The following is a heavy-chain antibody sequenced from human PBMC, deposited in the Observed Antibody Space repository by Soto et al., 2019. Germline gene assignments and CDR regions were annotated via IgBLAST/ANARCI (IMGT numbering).Heavy chain of an antibody. Sequence: SETLSLTCTVSGGSISSYYWSWIRQPPGKGLEWIGYIYCSGSTNYNPSLKSRVTISVDTSKNQFSLKLSSVTAADTAVYYCARARGGYYDYWGQGTLVTVSS. J-gene: IGHJ4*02. CDR3: ARARGGYYDY. CDR2: IYCSGST. V-gene: IGHV4-59*01. D-gene: IGHD3-22*01. CDR1: GGSISSYY.